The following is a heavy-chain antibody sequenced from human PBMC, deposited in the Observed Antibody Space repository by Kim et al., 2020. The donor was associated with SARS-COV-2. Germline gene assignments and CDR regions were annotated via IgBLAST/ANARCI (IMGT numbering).Heavy chain of an antibody. D-gene: IGHD2-15*01. CDR3: ARDPGRDLAGERFGMDA. V-gene: IGHV3-21*01. J-gene: IGHJ6*02. CDR2: ISSSSSFI. Sequence: GGSLRLSCAASGFTFTDYSINWVRQAPGKGLEWVSSISSSSSFISYSVSVEGRFTISRDNTKNSVFLQMNSLTAEDTAVYYCARDPGRDLAGERFGMDAWGQGTTVIVSS. CDR1: GFTFTDYS.